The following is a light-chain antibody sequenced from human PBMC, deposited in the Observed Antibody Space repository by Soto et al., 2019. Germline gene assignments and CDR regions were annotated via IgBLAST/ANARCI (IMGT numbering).Light chain of an antibody. CDR1: QFISTY. J-gene: IGKJ5*01. V-gene: IGKV1-39*01. CDR2: TTS. Sequence: DIQMTQSPSSLSASVGDTVPITCRPSQFISTYLNWYQQKPGKAPNLLIYTTSSLHSGVPSRFSGSGSGTDFTLTISSLQPEDFATYYCQQSYSTPITFGQGTRLEIK. CDR3: QQSYSTPIT.